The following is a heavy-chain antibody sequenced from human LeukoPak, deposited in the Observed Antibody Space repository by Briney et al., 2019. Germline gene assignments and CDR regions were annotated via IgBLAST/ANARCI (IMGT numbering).Heavy chain of an antibody. CDR1: GYTFTGYY. CDR3: ARDQALIIGEVAFDN. CDR2: INPNSGGT. J-gene: IGHJ3*02. D-gene: IGHD3-22*01. Sequence: ASVKVSCKASGYTFTGYYMHWVRQAPGQGLEWMGWINPNSGGTNYAQKFQGRVTMTRDTSISTAYMELSRLRSDDTAVYYCARDQALIIGEVAFDNWGQGTMVTVSS. V-gene: IGHV1-2*02.